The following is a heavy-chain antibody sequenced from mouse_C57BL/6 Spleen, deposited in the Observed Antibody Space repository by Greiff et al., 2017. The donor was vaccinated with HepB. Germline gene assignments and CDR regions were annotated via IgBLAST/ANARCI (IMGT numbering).Heavy chain of an antibody. Sequence: EVMLVESGGGLVKPGGSLKLSCAASGFTFSDYGMHWVRQAPEKGLEWVAYISSGSSTIYYADTVKGRFTISRDNAKNTLFLQMTSLSSEDTAMYYCARRSRVYYFDYWGQGTTLTVSS. V-gene: IGHV5-17*01. CDR2: ISSGSSTI. CDR3: ARRSRVYYFDY. D-gene: IGHD1-1*01. J-gene: IGHJ2*01. CDR1: GFTFSDYG.